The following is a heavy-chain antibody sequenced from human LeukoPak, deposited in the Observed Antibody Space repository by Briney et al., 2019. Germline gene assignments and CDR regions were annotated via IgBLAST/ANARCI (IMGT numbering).Heavy chain of an antibody. CDR3: AKSGYCSSTSCYYPPLYYYYYYMDV. J-gene: IGHJ6*03. CDR1: GLTFSSYA. CDR2: ISGSGGST. D-gene: IGHD2-2*03. V-gene: IGHV3-23*01. Sequence: GGSLRLSCAASGLTFSSYAMSWVRQAPGKGLEWVSAISGSGGSTYYADSVKGRFTISRDNSKNTLYLQMNSLRAEDTAVYYCAKSGYCSSTSCYYPPLYYYYYYMDVWGKGTTVTVSS.